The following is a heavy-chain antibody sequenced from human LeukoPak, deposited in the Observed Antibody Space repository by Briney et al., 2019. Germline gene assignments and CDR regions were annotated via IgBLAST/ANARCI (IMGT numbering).Heavy chain of an antibody. Sequence: PGASLRLSCAASGFTFSSYGMHWVRQAPGKGLEWVAVICPDGSNKYYADSVRGRFTISRDNSKNTLYLQMNSLRAEDTAVYYCARGRGDYYDSSGYYLFDYWGQGTLVTVSS. CDR1: GFTFSSYG. J-gene: IGHJ4*02. V-gene: IGHV3-33*01. CDR3: ARGRGDYYDSSGYYLFDY. D-gene: IGHD3-22*01. CDR2: ICPDGSNK.